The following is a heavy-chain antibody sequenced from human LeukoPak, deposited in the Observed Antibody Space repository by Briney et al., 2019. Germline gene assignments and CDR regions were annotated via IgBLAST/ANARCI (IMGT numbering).Heavy chain of an antibody. J-gene: IGHJ6*02. Sequence: GRSLRLSCAASGFTFSSYDMHWVRQAPGKGLEWVAVISNDGSNKDYADSVKGRFTISRDNAKNSLYLQMNSLRAEDTAVYYCARADEKPSSNYYYYGMDVWGQGTTVTVSS. CDR3: ARADEKPSSNYYYYGMDV. CDR1: GFTFSSYD. CDR2: ISNDGSNK. V-gene: IGHV3-30*03.